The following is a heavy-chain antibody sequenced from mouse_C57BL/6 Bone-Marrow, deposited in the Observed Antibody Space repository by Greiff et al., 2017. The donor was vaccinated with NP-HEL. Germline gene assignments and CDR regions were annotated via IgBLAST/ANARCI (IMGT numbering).Heavy chain of an antibody. D-gene: IGHD1-1*01. V-gene: IGHV1-72*01. CDR3: ARDRKTITTGVVPYAMDY. J-gene: IGHJ4*01. CDR1: GYTFTSYW. CDR2: IDPNSGGT. Sequence: QVQLQQPGAELVKPGASVKLSCKASGYTFTSYWMHWVKQRPGRGLEWIGRIDPNSGGTKYNEKFKSKATLTVDKPSSTADMQLSSLTSEDSAVYCCARDRKTITTGVVPYAMDYWGQGTSVTVSS.